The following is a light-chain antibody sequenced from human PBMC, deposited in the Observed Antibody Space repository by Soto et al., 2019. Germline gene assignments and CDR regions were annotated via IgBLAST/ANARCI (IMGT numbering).Light chain of an antibody. J-gene: IGKJ1*01. CDR2: GAS. Sequence: EIVMTQSPATLSVSPGERAALSCRTSQSVSSNYLAWYQQKPGQAPRLLIYGASNRATGIPDRFSGSGSGTDFTLIISRLEPEDFAMYYCQQYGSSPRTFGQGTKVDI. V-gene: IGKV3-20*01. CDR1: QSVSSNY. CDR3: QQYGSSPRT.